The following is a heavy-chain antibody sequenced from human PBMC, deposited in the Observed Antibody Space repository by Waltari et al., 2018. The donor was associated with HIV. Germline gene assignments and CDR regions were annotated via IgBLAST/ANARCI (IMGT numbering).Heavy chain of an antibody. Sequence: QVQLQESGPGLVKPSETLSLTCTVSGGSISSFYWRWIRQLPGKGLEWIGYIYYSGRTHYNPSLKSRVTVSVDPSKNQVCRRLSSVSAADTAVYYCAGSLHQLICPLLFAHWGQGTLVTVSP. D-gene: IGHD2-2*01. J-gene: IGHJ4*02. CDR1: GGSISSFY. V-gene: IGHV4-59*01. CDR3: AGSLHQLICPLLFAH. CDR2: IYYSGRT.